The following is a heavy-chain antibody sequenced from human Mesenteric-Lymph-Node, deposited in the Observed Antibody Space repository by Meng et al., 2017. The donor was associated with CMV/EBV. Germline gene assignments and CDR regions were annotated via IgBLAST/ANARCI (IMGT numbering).Heavy chain of an antibody. CDR1: GGSISSYY. CDR2: IYHSGST. D-gene: IGHD2-2*01. J-gene: IGHJ5*02. V-gene: IGHV4-59*05. Sequence: SETLSLTCTVSGGSISSYYWSWIRQPSGKGLEWIGSIYHSGSTYYNSSLKSRVTISVDTSKNQFSLKLSSVTAADTAVYYCARHREYQLLMSWLGWFDPWGQGTLVTVSS. CDR3: ARHREYQLLMSWLGWFDP.